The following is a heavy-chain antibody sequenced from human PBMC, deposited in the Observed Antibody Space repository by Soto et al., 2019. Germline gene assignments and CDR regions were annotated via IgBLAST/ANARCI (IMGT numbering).Heavy chain of an antibody. Sequence: SETLSLTCTVSGGSVSTSNYYWGWIRQPPGKWLECIGNIYYSGSTNYNPSLKSRVTISVDTSKNQFSLKLSSVTAADTAVYYCARLASSSWYYFDYWGQGTLVTVSS. D-gene: IGHD6-13*01. V-gene: IGHV4-39*07. CDR3: ARLASSSWYYFDY. J-gene: IGHJ4*02. CDR2: IYYSGST. CDR1: GGSVSTSNYY.